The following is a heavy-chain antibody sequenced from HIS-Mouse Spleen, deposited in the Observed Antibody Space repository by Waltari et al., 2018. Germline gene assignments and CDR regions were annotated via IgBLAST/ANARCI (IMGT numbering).Heavy chain of an antibody. J-gene: IGHJ3*02. CDR2: IYYSGST. V-gene: IGHV4-39*01. Sequence: QLQLPESGPGLVKPSEPLSLTCTVSGGSISSSSYYWGWSRQPPGKGLEWIGSIYYSGSTYYNPSLKSRVTISVDTSKNQFSLKLSSVTAADTAVYYCARHLYAFDIWGQGTMVTVSS. CDR1: GGSISSSSYY. CDR3: ARHLYAFDI.